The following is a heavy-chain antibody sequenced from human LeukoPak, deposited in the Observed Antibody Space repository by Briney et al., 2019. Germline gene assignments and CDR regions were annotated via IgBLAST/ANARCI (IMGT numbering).Heavy chain of an antibody. CDR1: GFTFSSYS. J-gene: IGHJ6*02. CDR3: AKDSRYYDSSGYYGMDV. V-gene: IGHV3-43*01. Sequence: GGSLRLSCAASGFTFSSYSMNWVRQAPGKGLEWVSLISWDGGSTYYADSVKGRFTISRDNSKNSLYLQMNSLRTEDTALYYCAKDSRYYDSSGYYGMDVWGQGTTVTVSS. D-gene: IGHD3-22*01. CDR2: ISWDGGST.